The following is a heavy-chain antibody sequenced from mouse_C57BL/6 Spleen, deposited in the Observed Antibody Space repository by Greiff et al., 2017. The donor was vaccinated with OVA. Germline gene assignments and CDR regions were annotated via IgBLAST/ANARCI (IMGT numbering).Heavy chain of an antibody. D-gene: IGHD2-4*01. CDR2: ISSGGDYI. CDR3: TRGVYDYDWYFDV. V-gene: IGHV5-9-1*02. CDR1: GFTFSSYA. Sequence: EVMLVESGEGLVKPGGSLKLSCAASGFTFSSYAMSWVRQTPEKRLEWVAYISSGGDYIYYADTVKGRFTISRDNARNTLYLQMSSLKSEDTAMEYCTRGVYDYDWYFDVWGTGTTVTVSS. J-gene: IGHJ1*03.